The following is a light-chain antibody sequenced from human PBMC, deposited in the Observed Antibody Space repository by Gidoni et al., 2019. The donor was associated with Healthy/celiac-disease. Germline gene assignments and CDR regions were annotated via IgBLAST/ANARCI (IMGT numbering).Light chain of an antibody. CDR1: QSVSTN. CDR2: GAS. Sequence: EIVMTQSPATLSVSPGERATLSCRASQSVSTNLAWYQQKPGQAPRLLIYGASTRATGIPARCSGSGSGTEFTLTISSLQSEDFAVYYCQQYNNWPQTFXGXTKVEIK. CDR3: QQYNNWPQT. V-gene: IGKV3-15*01. J-gene: IGKJ4*01.